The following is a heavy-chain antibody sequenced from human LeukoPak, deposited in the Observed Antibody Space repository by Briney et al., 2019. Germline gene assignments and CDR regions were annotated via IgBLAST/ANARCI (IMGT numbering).Heavy chain of an antibody. CDR1: GGSISSSSYS. CDR2: IYYSGST. CDR3: ARRSYYGSGSYCY. D-gene: IGHD3-10*01. V-gene: IGHV4-39*01. Sequence: SETLSLTCTVSGGSISSSSYSWGWIRQPPGKGLEWIGSIYYSGSTYYNPSLKSRVTISVDTSKNQFSLKLSSVTAADTAVYYCARRSYYGSGSYCYWGQGTLVTVSS. J-gene: IGHJ4*02.